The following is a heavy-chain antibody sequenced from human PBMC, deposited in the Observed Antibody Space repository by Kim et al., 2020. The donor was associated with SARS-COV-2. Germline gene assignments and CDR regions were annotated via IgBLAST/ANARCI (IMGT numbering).Heavy chain of an antibody. V-gene: IGHV4-4*02. CDR1: GVSISSSNW. D-gene: IGHD6-19*01. CDR3: ARAPEGAGTIDY. Sequence: SETLSLTCAVSGVSISSSNWWTWLRQPPGKGLEWIGQIYHSGSTNYNTSLKSRVTISVDKSKNQFSLKLNSMTAADTAVYYCARAPEGAGTIDYWGRGTLVTVSS. J-gene: IGHJ4*02. CDR2: IYHSGST.